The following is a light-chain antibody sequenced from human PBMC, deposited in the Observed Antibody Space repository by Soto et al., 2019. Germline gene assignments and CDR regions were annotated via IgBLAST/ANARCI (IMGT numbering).Light chain of an antibody. V-gene: IGKV3-11*01. Sequence: IVLTQSPDTLSLSPGERATLSCRASQSVTTSLAWYQQKTGQPPRLLISGASRRATGIPARFSGSGSGTDFTLTISSLEPEDFAVYYCQQRSNWLPFTFGPGTKVDIK. CDR3: QQRSNWLPFT. CDR1: QSVTTS. CDR2: GAS. J-gene: IGKJ3*01.